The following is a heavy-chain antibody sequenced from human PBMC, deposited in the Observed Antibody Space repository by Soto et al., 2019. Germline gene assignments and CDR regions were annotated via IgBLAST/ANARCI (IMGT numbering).Heavy chain of an antibody. CDR3: ARDLVAVAGIPSRYYYYGMDV. CDR1: GFTFSSYG. J-gene: IGHJ6*02. CDR2: IWYDGSNK. D-gene: IGHD6-19*01. V-gene: IGHV3-33*01. Sequence: QVQLVESGGGVVQPGRSLRLSCAASGFTFSSYGMHWVRQAPGKGLEWVAVIWYDGSNKYYADSVKGRFTISRDNSKNALYLQMNSLRAEDTAVYYCARDLVAVAGIPSRYYYYGMDVWGQGTTVTVSS.